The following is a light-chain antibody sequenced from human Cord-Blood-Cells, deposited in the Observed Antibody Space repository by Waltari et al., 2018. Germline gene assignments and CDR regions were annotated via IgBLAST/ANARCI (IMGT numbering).Light chain of an antibody. CDR2: AAS. J-gene: IGKJ2*01. Sequence: AIRMTQPPSSFSASTGDRVTITCRASQGISSFLAWYQQKPGKAPKLLIYAASTLQSGVPSRFSGSGSGTDFTLTISCLQSEDFATYYYQQYYSYPYTFGQGTKLEIK. CDR1: QGISSF. V-gene: IGKV1-8*01. CDR3: QQYYSYPYT.